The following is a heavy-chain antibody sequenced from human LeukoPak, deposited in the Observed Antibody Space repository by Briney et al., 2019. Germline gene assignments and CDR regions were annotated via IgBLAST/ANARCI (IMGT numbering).Heavy chain of an antibody. J-gene: IGHJ4*02. CDR3: ARGIADPYSFDS. CDR1: GGSIDSNS. V-gene: IGHV4-4*07. Sequence: SETLSLTCTVSGGSIDSNSWTWIRQPAGKGLEWIGRIYSTGSTNYSPSLKSRVTMSVDKSKNQFSLNLSSVTAADTAVYYCARGIADPYSFDSWGQGTLVTVSS. D-gene: IGHD6-13*01. CDR2: IYSTGST.